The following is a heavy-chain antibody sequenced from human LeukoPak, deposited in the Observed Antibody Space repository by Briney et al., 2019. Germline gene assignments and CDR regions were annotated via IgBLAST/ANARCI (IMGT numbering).Heavy chain of an antibody. CDR1: GYTFTDYY. CDR3: ASPGSGYDYDYFDY. J-gene: IGHJ4*02. D-gene: IGHD5-12*01. V-gene: IGHV1-2*02. Sequence: ASVKVSCKASGYTFTDYYMHWVRQAPGQGLEWMGWINPNSGGTNYAQKFQGRVTMTRDTSISTAYMELSRLRSDDTAVYYCASPGSGYDYDYFDYWGQGTLVTVSS. CDR2: INPNSGGT.